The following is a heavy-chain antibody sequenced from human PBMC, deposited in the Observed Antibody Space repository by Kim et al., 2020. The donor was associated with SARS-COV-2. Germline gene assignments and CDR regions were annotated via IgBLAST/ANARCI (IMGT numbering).Heavy chain of an antibody. D-gene: IGHD2-15*01. Sequence: SETLSLTCTVSGGSISSSSYYWGWIHQPPGKGLEWIASIFYSGSTYYNPSLKSRVTISVDTSKNQFSLKLNSVTAADMAVYYCARHVRTGDCNGESCLGLFDYWGQGILVTVSS. CDR2: IFYSGST. J-gene: IGHJ4*02. CDR1: GGSISSSSYY. V-gene: IGHV4-39*01. CDR3: ARHVRTGDCNGESCLGLFDY.